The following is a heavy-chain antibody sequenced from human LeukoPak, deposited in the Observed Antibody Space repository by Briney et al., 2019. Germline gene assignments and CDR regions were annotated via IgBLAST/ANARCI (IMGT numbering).Heavy chain of an antibody. CDR2: IYTSGST. D-gene: IGHD2-15*01. Sequence: PSQTLSLTCTVSGGSISSGSYYWSWLRQPPGKGLEWIGRIYTSGSTNYNPSLKSRVTISVDTSKNQFSLKLSSVTAADTAVYYCARDQYCSGGSCYYWFDPWGQGTLVTVSS. J-gene: IGHJ5*02. V-gene: IGHV4-61*02. CDR3: ARDQYCSGGSCYYWFDP. CDR1: GGSISSGSYY.